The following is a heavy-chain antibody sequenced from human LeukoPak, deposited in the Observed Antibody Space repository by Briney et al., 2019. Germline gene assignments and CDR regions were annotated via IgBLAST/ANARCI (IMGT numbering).Heavy chain of an antibody. J-gene: IGHJ6*03. CDR2: IIPIFGTA. D-gene: IGHD5-18*01. CDR1: GGTFSSYA. Sequence: SVKVSCKASGGTFSSYAISWVRQAPGQGLEWMGRIIPIFGTANYAQKFQGRVTITTDESTSTAYMELSSLRSEDTAVYYCARDGTGYSYGFNYYYYYMDVWGKGTTVTVSS. CDR3: ARDGTGYSYGFNYYYYYMDV. V-gene: IGHV1-69*05.